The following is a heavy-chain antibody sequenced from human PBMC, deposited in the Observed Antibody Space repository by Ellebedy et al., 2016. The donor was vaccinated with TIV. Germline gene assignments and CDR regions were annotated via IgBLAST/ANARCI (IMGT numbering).Heavy chain of an antibody. CDR1: GYTFTSFD. J-gene: IGHJ5*02. Sequence: ASVKVSXKASGYTFTSFDINWVRQASGQGLEWMGWMNPNSGNTGYAQKFQGRVTMTRSTSINTAYMELSSLRSEDTAVYYCARGIYTPYYNDDSGYLNWFDPWGQGTLVTVSS. D-gene: IGHD3-22*01. V-gene: IGHV1-8*01. CDR2: MNPNSGNT. CDR3: ARGIYTPYYNDDSGYLNWFDP.